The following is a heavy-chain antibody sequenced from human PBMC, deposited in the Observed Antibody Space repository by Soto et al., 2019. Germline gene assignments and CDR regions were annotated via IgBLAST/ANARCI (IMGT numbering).Heavy chain of an antibody. D-gene: IGHD3-10*01. J-gene: IGHJ5*02. CDR1: GYTFTNYG. Sequence: ASVKVSCKASGYTFTNYGISWVRQAPGQGLEWMGWINVYNGNTKYAQKVQGRVTMTTDTSTSTAYMELRSLRSDDTAVYYCARGVGSGSYYNQYNXFDPWGQGTLVTVSS. CDR2: INVYNGNT. V-gene: IGHV1-18*01. CDR3: ARGVGSGSYYNQYNXFDP.